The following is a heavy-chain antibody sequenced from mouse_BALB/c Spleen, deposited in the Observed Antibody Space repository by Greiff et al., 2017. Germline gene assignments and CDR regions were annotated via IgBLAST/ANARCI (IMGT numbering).Heavy chain of an antibody. V-gene: IGHV2-9*02. CDR3: ASSTMITTDFAY. CDR2: IWAGGST. J-gene: IGHJ3*01. D-gene: IGHD2-4*01. CDR1: GFSLTSYG. Sequence: VKLMESGPGLVAPSQSLSITCTVSGFSLTSYGVHWVRQPPGKGLEWLGVIWAGGSTNYNSALMSRLSISKDNSKSQVFLKMNSLQTDDTAMYYCASSTMITTDFAYWGQGTLVTVSA.